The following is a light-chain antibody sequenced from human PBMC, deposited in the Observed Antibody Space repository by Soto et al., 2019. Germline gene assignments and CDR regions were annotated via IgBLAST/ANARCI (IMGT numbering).Light chain of an antibody. V-gene: IGLV3-21*02. CDR2: DDS. Sequence: SYELTQPPSVSVAPGQTARITCEGNNIDSKSVHWYQQKPGQAPVLVVYDDSDRPSGIPERFSGSNSGNTATLTVGRVEAGDGADYFCQVWDDISDHLFGGGTKVTVL. CDR3: QVWDDISDHL. CDR1: NIDSKS. J-gene: IGLJ3*02.